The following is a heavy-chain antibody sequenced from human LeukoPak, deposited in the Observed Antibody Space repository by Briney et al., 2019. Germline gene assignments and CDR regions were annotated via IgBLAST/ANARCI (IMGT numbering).Heavy chain of an antibody. Sequence: PGRSLRLSCAASGFTFSSYAMHWVRQAPGKGPVWVSRISPDGRDTIYADSVKGRFTISRDNSKNTLYLQMNSLRAEDTAVYYCAKDIDPWGQGTLVTVSS. J-gene: IGHJ5*02. V-gene: IGHV3-23*01. CDR2: ISPDGRDT. CDR1: GFTFSSYA. CDR3: AKDIDP.